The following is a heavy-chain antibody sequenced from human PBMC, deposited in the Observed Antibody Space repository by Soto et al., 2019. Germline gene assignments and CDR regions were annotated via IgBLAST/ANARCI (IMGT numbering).Heavy chain of an antibody. D-gene: IGHD2-2*02. CDR3: ARIPGYQLLYDY. Sequence: QVQLVESGGGVVQPGRSLRLSCAASGFTFSSYAMHWVRQAPGKGLEWVAVISYDGSKKYYADSVKGRFTISRDNSKNTLYLQMNSLRAEDTAVYYCARIPGYQLLYDYWGQGTLVTVSS. J-gene: IGHJ4*02. CDR1: GFTFSSYA. CDR2: ISYDGSKK. V-gene: IGHV3-30-3*01.